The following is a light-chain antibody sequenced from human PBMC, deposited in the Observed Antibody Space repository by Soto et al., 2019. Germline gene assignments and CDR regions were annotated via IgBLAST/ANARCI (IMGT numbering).Light chain of an antibody. V-gene: IGLV2-14*01. J-gene: IGLJ1*01. CDR3: TSYAGNAILL. Sequence: QFALTQPASVSGSPGQSITISCTGTSSDVGGYNYVSWYQEHAGRAPKLIIYDVTNRPSGVSNRFSASKSGNTASLTISGLQAEDEADYYCTSYAGNAILLFGTGTKLTVL. CDR2: DVT. CDR1: SSDVGGYNY.